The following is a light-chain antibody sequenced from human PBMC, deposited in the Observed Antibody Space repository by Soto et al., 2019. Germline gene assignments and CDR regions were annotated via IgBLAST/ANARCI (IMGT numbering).Light chain of an antibody. J-gene: IGKJ1*01. Sequence: EIVMTQSAATLSVSPGERVTLSCRASQSVSSNLAWYQQKPGQPPRLLIYGASTRATGIPARFSGSGSGTELTLTISSLQSEAFAVYHCQQYNNWPPWTFGQGTKVEIK. CDR1: QSVSSN. CDR3: QQYNNWPPWT. V-gene: IGKV3-15*01. CDR2: GAS.